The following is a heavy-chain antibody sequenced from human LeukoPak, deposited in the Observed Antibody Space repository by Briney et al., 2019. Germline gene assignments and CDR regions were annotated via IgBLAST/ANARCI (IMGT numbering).Heavy chain of an antibody. J-gene: IGHJ4*02. CDR1: GFTFSSYS. CDR3: ARDYADYVGYFFFDY. Sequence: QTGGSLRLSCAASGFTFSSYSMNWVRQAPGKGLEWVSYISSSGSTIYYADSVKGRFTISRDNAKNSLYLQMNSLRAEDTAVYYCARDYADYVGYFFFDYWGQGTLVTVSS. D-gene: IGHD4-17*01. V-gene: IGHV3-48*04. CDR2: ISSSGSTI.